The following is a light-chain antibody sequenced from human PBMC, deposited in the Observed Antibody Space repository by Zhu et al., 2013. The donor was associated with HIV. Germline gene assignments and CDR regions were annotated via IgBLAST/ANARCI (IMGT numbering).Light chain of an antibody. CDR2: DVS. CDR1: SSDIGGYNY. CDR3: QSYDSSLTGV. J-gene: IGLJ3*02. V-gene: IGLV2-14*01. Sequence: QSALTQPASVSGSLGQSTTISCTGTSSDIGGYNYVSWYQQYPGKAPKLIIYDVSERPSGVSNRFSGSKSGTSASLAITGLRADDEAHYYCQSYDSSLTGVFGGGTKLTVL.